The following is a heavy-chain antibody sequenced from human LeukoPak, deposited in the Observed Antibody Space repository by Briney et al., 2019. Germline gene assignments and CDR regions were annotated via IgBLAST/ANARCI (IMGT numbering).Heavy chain of an antibody. J-gene: IGHJ4*02. V-gene: IGHV4-59*08. CDR1: GGSISYYY. CDR3: ARHSGASPHYFDY. Sequence: SETLSLTCTVSGGSISYYYWSWIRQPPGKGLEWIGFIYYSGTTHYNPSLKSRVTMSVATSNNQFSLRLSSVTAADTAIYYCARHSGASPHYFDYWGQGALVTVSS. CDR2: IYYSGTT. D-gene: IGHD1-26*01.